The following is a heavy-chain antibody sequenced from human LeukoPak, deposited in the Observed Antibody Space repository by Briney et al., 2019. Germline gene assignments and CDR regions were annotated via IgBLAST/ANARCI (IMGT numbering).Heavy chain of an antibody. Sequence: ASVKVSCKASGYTFSGYYMHWVRQAPGQGLEWMGWISPNSGGTYYAQKFQGRVTMTRDTSISTAYMELRSLRSDDTAVYYCARSSGIAVAGTRAFDIWGQGTMVTVSS. J-gene: IGHJ3*02. CDR3: ARSSGIAVAGTRAFDI. D-gene: IGHD6-19*01. CDR2: ISPNSGGT. CDR1: GYTFSGYY. V-gene: IGHV1-2*02.